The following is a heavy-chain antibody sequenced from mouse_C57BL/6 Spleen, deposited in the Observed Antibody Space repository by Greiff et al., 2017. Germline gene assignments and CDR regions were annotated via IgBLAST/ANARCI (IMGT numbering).Heavy chain of an antibody. CDR3: ARYYGSRGYFEV. D-gene: IGHD1-1*01. CDR2: ISSGSSTI. Sequence: DVMLVESGGGLVKPGGSLKLSCAASGFTFSDYGMHWVRQAPEKGLEWVAYISSGSSTIYYADTVKGRFTISRDNAKNTLFLQMTSLRSEDTAMYYCARYYGSRGYFEVWGTGTTVTVSS. V-gene: IGHV5-17*01. J-gene: IGHJ1*03. CDR1: GFTFSDYG.